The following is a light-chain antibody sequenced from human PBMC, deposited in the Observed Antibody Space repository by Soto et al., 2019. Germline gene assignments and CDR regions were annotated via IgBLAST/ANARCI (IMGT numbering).Light chain of an antibody. Sequence: EIVLSQSPGTLSLSPGERATLSCRASQRVSARYLAWYQQTPGQGPRLLIYGASSRATGTPDRFSGSGSGTDFTLTISRLEPEDFATYYCQQYENLPTFGQGTRLEIK. V-gene: IGKV3-20*01. CDR2: GAS. CDR1: QRVSARY. CDR3: QQYENLPT. J-gene: IGKJ5*01.